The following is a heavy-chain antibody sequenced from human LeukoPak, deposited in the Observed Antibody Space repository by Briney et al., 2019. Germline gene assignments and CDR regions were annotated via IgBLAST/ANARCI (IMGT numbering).Heavy chain of an antibody. CDR2: MSWNSGSI. Sequence: SLRLSWAASGFTFDNYSMHCVRQAPGKGLGWVSGMSWNSGSIVYEHSVKGRFTISRDNAKNSLYLQMNSVRDEDTALYSCAKDCLSITEGWFDPWGQGTLVTVSS. J-gene: IGHJ5*02. CDR1: GFTFDNYS. V-gene: IGHV3-9*01. D-gene: IGHD2-2*01. CDR3: AKDCLSITEGWFDP.